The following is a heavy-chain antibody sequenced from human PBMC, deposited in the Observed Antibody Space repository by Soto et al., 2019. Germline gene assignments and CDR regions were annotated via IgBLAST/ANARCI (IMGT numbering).Heavy chain of an antibody. Sequence: PGGSLRLSCAASGFTFTSYIIHWVRQAPGRGLEWVSAMTTNSDIYYADSVKGRFTISRDNAKNSVSLQMDSLRAEDTAVYFCAREETAWPLAYGSGAWGQGTTVTLS. J-gene: IGHJ6*02. CDR1: GFTFTSYI. V-gene: IGHV3-21*01. D-gene: IGHD2-21*02. CDR3: AREETAWPLAYGSGA. CDR2: MTTNSDI.